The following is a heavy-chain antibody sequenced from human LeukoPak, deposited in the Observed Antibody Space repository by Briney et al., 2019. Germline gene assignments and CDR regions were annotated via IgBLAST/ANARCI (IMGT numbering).Heavy chain of an antibody. Sequence: AGGSLRLSCAASGFTFSDYYMSWIRQAPGKGVEWVSYISSSGSTIYYADSVKGRFTISRDNAKNSLYLQMNSLRAEDTAVYYCARVKGWNGSPGNAFDIWGQGTMVTVSS. D-gene: IGHD1-1*01. CDR2: ISSSGSTI. V-gene: IGHV3-11*04. J-gene: IGHJ3*02. CDR1: GFTFSDYY. CDR3: ARVKGWNGSPGNAFDI.